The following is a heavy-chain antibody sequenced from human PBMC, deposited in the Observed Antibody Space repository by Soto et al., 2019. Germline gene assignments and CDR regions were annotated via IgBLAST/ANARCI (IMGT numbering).Heavy chain of an antibody. CDR1: GFTFSGYG. CDR2: LANDGSYQ. CDR3: ARSIGGSSYYPPDY. D-gene: IGHD2-15*01. V-gene: IGHV3-30*03. J-gene: IGHJ4*02. Sequence: QVQLVESGGGVVQPGGSLRLSCAASGFTFSGYGMHWVRQSPGEGLEWVAILANDGSYQYYAESVKGRFTISRDNSKNTLYLQMDSLRPDDTAVYYCARSIGGSSYYPPDYWGQGTLVTVSS.